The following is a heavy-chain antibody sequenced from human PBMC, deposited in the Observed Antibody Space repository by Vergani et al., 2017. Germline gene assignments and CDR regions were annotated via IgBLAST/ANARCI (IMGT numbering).Heavy chain of an antibody. J-gene: IGHJ4*02. CDR3: ARIGGYYDSPYRTLEHYFDY. Sequence: QVTLKESGPALVKPTQTLTLTCTFSGFSLSTSGMRVSWIRQPPGKALEWLARIDWDDDKFYSTSLKTRLTISKDTSKNQVVLTMTNMDPVDTATYYCARIGGYYDSPYRTLEHYFDYWGQGTLVTVSS. CDR2: IDWDDDK. CDR1: GFSLSTSGMR. D-gene: IGHD3-22*01. V-gene: IGHV2-70*04.